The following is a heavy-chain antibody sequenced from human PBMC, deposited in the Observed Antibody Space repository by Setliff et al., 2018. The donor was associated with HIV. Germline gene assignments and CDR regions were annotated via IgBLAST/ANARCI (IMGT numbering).Heavy chain of an antibody. D-gene: IGHD3-10*01. V-gene: IGHV3-74*01. Sequence: PGGSLRLSCAASGFTFSRYWMHWIRQAPGKGLVWVSRVDSDGSGTSYADSVKGRFTISRDNAKNSMDLQMNSLRAEDTAIYYCARKLRPGHGVDVWGQGTTVTVSS. CDR2: VDSDGSGT. J-gene: IGHJ6*02. CDR1: GFTFSRYW. CDR3: ARKLRPGHGVDV.